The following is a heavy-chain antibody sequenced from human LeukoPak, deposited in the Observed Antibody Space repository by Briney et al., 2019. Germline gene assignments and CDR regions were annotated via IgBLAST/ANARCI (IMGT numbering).Heavy chain of an antibody. J-gene: IGHJ4*02. V-gene: IGHV3-30*18. CDR2: ISYDGKNK. D-gene: IGHD1-20*01. CDR1: GFTFSSYG. Sequence: PGGSLRLSCAASGFTFSSYGMHWVRQAPGKGLEWVAVISYDGKNKYYADSVKGRFTISRDNSKNTLYLQMNSLRAEDTAVYYCAKDPGYNWNYLDYWGQGTLVTVSS. CDR3: AKDPGYNWNYLDY.